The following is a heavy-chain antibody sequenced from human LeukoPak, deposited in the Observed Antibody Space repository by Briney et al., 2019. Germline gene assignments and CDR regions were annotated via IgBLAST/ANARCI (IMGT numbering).Heavy chain of an antibody. CDR3: AKWPSGGY. J-gene: IGHJ4*02. V-gene: IGHV3-30*02. CDR1: GFMFSNYG. CDR2: ISYDGSNK. Sequence: QAGGSLRLSCAASGFMFSNYGMHWVRQAPGKGLEWVAFISYDGSNKYYADSVKGRFTISRDNPKNTLYLQMNSLTAEDTAVYFCAKWPSGGYWGQGTLVTVSS.